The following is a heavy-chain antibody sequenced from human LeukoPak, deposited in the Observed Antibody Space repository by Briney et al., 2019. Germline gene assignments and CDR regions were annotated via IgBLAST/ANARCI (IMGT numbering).Heavy chain of an antibody. D-gene: IGHD4-17*01. CDR3: AKGLYGDYVEDAFDI. V-gene: IGHV3-23*01. J-gene: IGHJ3*02. CDR2: ISGSGGST. CDR1: GFTFSSYA. Sequence: GGSLRLSCAASGFTFSSYAMSWVRQAPGKGLEWVSAISGSGGSTYYADSVKGRFTISRDNSKNTLCLQMNSLRAEDTAVYYCAKGLYGDYVEDAFDIWGQGTMVTVSS.